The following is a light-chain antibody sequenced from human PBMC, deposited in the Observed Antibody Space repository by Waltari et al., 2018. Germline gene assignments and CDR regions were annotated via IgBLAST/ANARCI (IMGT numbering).Light chain of an antibody. V-gene: IGKV3D-15*01. CDR1: QSVSNN. CDR2: GAS. CDR3: HQYNRWPRT. Sequence: EIVMTQSPATLSVSPGERATLSCRASQSVSNNLAWYQQKPGQTPRLLIYGASIRATGIPAMFSVSGSGTEFTLTISSLQSEDFAVYYCHQYNRWPRTFGQGTKVEIK. J-gene: IGKJ1*01.